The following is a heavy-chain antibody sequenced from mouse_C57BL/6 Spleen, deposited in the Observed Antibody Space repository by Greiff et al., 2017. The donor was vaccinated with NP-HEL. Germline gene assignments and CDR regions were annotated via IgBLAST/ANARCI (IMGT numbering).Heavy chain of an antibody. CDR1: GYSITSGYY. D-gene: IGHD2-4*01. Sequence: EVKLLESGPGLVKPSQSLSLTCSVTGYSITSGYYWNWIRQFPGNKLEWMGYISYDGSDNYNPSLKNRISITRDTSKNQFFLKLNSVTTEDTATYYCASSGLRQAWFAYWGQGTLVTVSA. J-gene: IGHJ3*01. CDR3: ASSGLRQAWFAY. CDR2: ISYDGSD. V-gene: IGHV3-6*01.